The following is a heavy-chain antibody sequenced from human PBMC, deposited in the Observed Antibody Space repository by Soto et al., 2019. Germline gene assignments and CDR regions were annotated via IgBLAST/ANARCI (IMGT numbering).Heavy chain of an antibody. CDR1: GCTFSNFA. CDR2: ISSSSDNT. J-gene: IGHJ5*02. V-gene: IGHV3-23*01. CDR3: AKNGYGSDVLWWFDP. D-gene: IGHD5-12*01. Sequence: GCLRLSCAASGCTFSNFAMGWVRQAQGTGLEWVSAISSSSDNTYYADSVKGRFTISRDNAKNTLSLQMDSLRAEDTAVYYCAKNGYGSDVLWWFDPWGQGTLVTVSS.